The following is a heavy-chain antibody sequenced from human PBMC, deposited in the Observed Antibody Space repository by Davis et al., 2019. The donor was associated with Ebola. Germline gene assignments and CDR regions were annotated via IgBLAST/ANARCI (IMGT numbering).Heavy chain of an antibody. J-gene: IGHJ6*02. Sequence: GESLKISCAASGFTFDDYAMHWVRQAPGKGLEWVAVISYDGSNKYYADSVKGRFTISRDNSKNTLYLQMNSLRAEDTAVYYCAKGPDYGEFYYYYGMDVWGQGTTVTVSS. D-gene: IGHD4-17*01. CDR3: AKGPDYGEFYYYYGMDV. V-gene: IGHV3-30*18. CDR1: GFTFDDYA. CDR2: ISYDGSNK.